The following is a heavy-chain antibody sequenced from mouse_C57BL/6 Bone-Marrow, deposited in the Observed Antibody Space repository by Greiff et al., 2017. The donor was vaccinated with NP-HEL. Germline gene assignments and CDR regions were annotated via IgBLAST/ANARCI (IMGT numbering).Heavy chain of an antibody. CDR2: INPNNGGT. Sequence: EVQLQQSGPELVKPGASVKIPCKASGYTFTDYNMDWVKQSHGKSLEWIGDINPNNGGTIYNQKFKGKATLTVDKSSSTAYMELRSLTSEDTAVYYCARLSNSRDYYAMDYWGQGTSVTVSS. CDR3: ARLSNSRDYYAMDY. J-gene: IGHJ4*01. D-gene: IGHD2-5*01. CDR1: GYTFTDYN. V-gene: IGHV1-18*01.